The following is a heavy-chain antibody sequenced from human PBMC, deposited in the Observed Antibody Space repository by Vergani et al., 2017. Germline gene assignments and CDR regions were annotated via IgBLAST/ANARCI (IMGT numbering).Heavy chain of an antibody. CDR1: GFTFSSYA. V-gene: IGHV3-23*01. CDR2: ISGSGGST. CDR3: ARDPRPSAHWYFDL. Sequence: ELQLLESGGGLVQPGGSLRLSCAASGFTFSSYAMSWVRQAPGKGLEWVSAISGSGGSTYYADSVKGRFTISRDNTKNTLYLQMNSLRAEDTAVYYCARDPRPSAHWYFDLWGRGTLVTVSS. D-gene: IGHD6-19*01. J-gene: IGHJ2*01.